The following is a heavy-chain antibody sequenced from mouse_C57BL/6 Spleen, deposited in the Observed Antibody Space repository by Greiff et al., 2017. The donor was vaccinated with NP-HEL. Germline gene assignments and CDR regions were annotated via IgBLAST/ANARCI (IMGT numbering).Heavy chain of an antibody. V-gene: IGHV1-54*01. Sequence: QVQLQQSGAELVRPGTSVKVSCKASGYAFTNYLIEWVKQRPGQGLEWIGVINPGSGGTNYNEKFKGKATLTADKSSSTAYMQLSSLTSEDSAVYFCARYGDGSSYAMDYWGQGTSVTVSS. CDR2: INPGSGGT. CDR1: GYAFTNYL. D-gene: IGHD1-1*01. J-gene: IGHJ4*01. CDR3: ARYGDGSSYAMDY.